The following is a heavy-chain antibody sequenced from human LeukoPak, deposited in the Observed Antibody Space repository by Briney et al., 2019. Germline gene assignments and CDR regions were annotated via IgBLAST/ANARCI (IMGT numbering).Heavy chain of an antibody. V-gene: IGHV4-39*01. Sequence: SETLSLTCTVSGGTISSSSYYWGWIRQPPGKGREWIGSIYYSGTTYYNTSLKSRVTISVDTSKSQFSLRLTSVTAADTAVYYCARHVRFLEWLSSYYFDYWGQGTLVTVSS. CDR3: ARHVRFLEWLSSYYFDY. D-gene: IGHD3-3*01. CDR1: GGTISSSSYY. J-gene: IGHJ4*02. CDR2: IYYSGTT.